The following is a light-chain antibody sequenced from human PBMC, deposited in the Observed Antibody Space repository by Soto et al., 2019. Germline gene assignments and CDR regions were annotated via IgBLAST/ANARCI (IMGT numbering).Light chain of an antibody. V-gene: IGKV3D-15*01. CDR3: QQLAGFPIT. J-gene: IGKJ5*01. Sequence: EIFMTQSPATLSVSRWEIATLSCRASQSVSSNLAWYQQKPGQAPRLLIYGASSRATGIPDRFSGSGSGTDFTLTISRLEPEDFATYYCQQLAGFPITFGQGTRLEIK. CDR1: QSVSSN. CDR2: GAS.